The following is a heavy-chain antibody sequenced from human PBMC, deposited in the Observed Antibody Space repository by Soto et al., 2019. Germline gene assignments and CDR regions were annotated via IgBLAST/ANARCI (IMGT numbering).Heavy chain of an antibody. Sequence: SETLSLTCTVSGGSISSYYWSWIRQPPGKGLEWIGYIYYSGSTNYNPSLKSRVTISVDTSKNQFSLKLSSVTAADTAVYYCARVSRYSSSPNWFDPWGQGTLVTVSS. V-gene: IGHV4-59*01. D-gene: IGHD6-13*01. CDR3: ARVSRYSSSPNWFDP. CDR2: IYYSGST. J-gene: IGHJ5*02. CDR1: GGSISSYY.